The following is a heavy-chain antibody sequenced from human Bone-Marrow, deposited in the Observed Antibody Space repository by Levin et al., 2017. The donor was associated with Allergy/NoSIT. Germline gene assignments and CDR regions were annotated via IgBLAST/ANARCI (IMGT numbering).Heavy chain of an antibody. V-gene: IGHV1-3*01. CDR3: ASAKTTAVVGREFAN. D-gene: IGHD6-19*01. CDR1: GYSFFSYA. Sequence: ASVKVSCEASGYSFFSYAMHWVRQAPGQSLEWMGWINGDSGTTTYSPKFQDRVTITSDTSATTTYMELSSLTSGDTAVYYCASAKTTAVVGREFANWGQGTLVTVSS. CDR2: INGDSGTT. J-gene: IGHJ4*02.